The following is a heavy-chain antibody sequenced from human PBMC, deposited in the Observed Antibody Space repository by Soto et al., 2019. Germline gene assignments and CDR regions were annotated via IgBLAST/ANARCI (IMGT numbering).Heavy chain of an antibody. CDR2: IHYGGST. Sequence: SETLSLTCTVSGGPISSADYYWSWIRQPPGRGLEWIGYIHYGGSTYYNPSLKSRVTISVDTSKSQFSLKLSSVTAADTAVYYCARELASPNISNWLEPWGQGTLVTVSS. CDR1: GGPISSADYY. CDR3: ARELASPNISNWLEP. J-gene: IGHJ5*02. D-gene: IGHD1-1*01. V-gene: IGHV4-30-4*01.